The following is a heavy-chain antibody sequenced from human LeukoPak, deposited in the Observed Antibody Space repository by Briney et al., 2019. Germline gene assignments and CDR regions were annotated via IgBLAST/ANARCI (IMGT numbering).Heavy chain of an antibody. Sequence: ETLSLTCTVSGGTISSYCWSWIRQPPGKGLEWVSSITASSTSTYYADSVKGRFTISRDNAKNSLYLQMNSLRAEDTAVYYCARTYYDILTGYNPYFDYWGQGTLVTVSS. CDR3: ARTYYDILTGYNPYFDY. J-gene: IGHJ4*02. D-gene: IGHD3-9*01. V-gene: IGHV3-21*01. CDR1: GGTISSYC. CDR2: ITASSTST.